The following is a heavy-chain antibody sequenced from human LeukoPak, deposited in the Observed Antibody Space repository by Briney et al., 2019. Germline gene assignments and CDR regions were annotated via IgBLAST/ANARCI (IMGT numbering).Heavy chain of an antibody. D-gene: IGHD2-2*01. J-gene: IGHJ4*02. CDR3: AKDSLRTVPKASFDY. CDR1: GFTFINYA. V-gene: IGHV3-64*01. CDR2: ISSDGDST. Sequence: PGGSLRLSCAASGFTFINYALHWVRQAPGKGLEHVSAISSDGDSTYYASSVKGRFTISRDNSKNTLYLQMGSLRAEDRAVYYCAKDSLRTVPKASFDYWGQGTLVTVSS.